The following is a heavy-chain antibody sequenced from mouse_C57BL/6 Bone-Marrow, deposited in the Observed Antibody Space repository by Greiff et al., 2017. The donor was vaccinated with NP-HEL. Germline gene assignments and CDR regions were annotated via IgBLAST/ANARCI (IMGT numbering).Heavy chain of an antibody. CDR3: ARNYGSTIFAY. CDR2: ISSGSSTI. D-gene: IGHD1-1*01. V-gene: IGHV5-17*01. J-gene: IGHJ2*01. CDR1: GFTFSDYG. Sequence: EVKVVESGGGLVKPGGSLKLSCAASGFTFSDYGMHWVRQAPEKGLEWVAYISSGSSTIYYADTVKGRFTISRDNAKNTLFLQITRLRSVNTAMYNSARNYGSTIFAYWGQSTTLTLSS.